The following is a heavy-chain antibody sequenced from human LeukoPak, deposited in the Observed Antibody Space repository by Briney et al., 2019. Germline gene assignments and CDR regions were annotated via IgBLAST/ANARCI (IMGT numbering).Heavy chain of an antibody. CDR2: IYYSGST. CDR3: VRGLGV. J-gene: IGHJ3*01. D-gene: IGHD3-16*01. Sequence: SETLSLTCTVSGGSVSTSTYFWGWIRQPPGKGLEWIGSIYYSGSTYCNPSLKSRVTISVDTSKNQFSLKLSSVTAADTAVYYCVRGLGVWGQGTMVTVS. V-gene: IGHV4-39*01. CDR1: GGSVSTSTYF.